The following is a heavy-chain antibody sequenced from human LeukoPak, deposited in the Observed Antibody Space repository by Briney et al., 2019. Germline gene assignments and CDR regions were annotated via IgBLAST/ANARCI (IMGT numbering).Heavy chain of an antibody. CDR1: SDSISSYF. CDR2: VYYSGST. D-gene: IGHD1/OR15-1a*01. J-gene: IGHJ4*02. Sequence: SETLSLTCTVSSDSISSYFWTWIRQPPGKGLEWIGYVYYSGSTNYNPSLKSRVTISLDTSKNQFSLKVTSVIPADTAVYFCARVSGLNNFDYWGQGTLVTVSS. CDR3: ARVSGLNNFDY. V-gene: IGHV4-59*12.